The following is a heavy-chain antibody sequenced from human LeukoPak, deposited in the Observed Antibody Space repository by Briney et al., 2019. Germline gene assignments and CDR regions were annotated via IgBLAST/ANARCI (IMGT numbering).Heavy chain of an antibody. D-gene: IGHD5-24*01. J-gene: IGHJ4*02. V-gene: IGHV3-74*01. Sequence: PGGSLRLSCAVSGFTFSNYWMHWVRQAPGKGLVWVSRIKSDGSRTDYADSVKGRFTISRDNAKNTLYLQMNSLRAEDTAVYYCAQLTGKMATPTGLWGQGTLVTVSS. CDR3: AQLTGKMATPTGL. CDR2: IKSDGSRT. CDR1: GFTFSNYW.